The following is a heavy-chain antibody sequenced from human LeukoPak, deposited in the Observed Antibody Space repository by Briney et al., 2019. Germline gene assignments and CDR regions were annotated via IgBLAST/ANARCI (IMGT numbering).Heavy chain of an antibody. CDR3: ARHSNYGSGSYYRYWFDP. CDR2: INTGGTT. Sequence: SETLSLTCTVSGGSISSYYWSWIRPPPGKGLEWVGDINTGGTTNYNPSLKSRVTISVDTSKNQFSLKLSSVTAADTAVYYCARHSNYGSGSYYRYWFDPWGQGTLVTGSS. J-gene: IGHJ5*02. V-gene: IGHV4-59*08. CDR1: GGSISSYY. D-gene: IGHD3-10*01.